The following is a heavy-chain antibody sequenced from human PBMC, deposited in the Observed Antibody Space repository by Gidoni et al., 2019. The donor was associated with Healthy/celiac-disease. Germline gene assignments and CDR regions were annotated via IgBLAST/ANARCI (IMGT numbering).Heavy chain of an antibody. CDR1: GGTFSSYA. CDR2: IIPICGTA. Sequence: QVQLVQSGAEVKKPGSSVKVSCKASGGTFSSYAISWVRQAPGQGLEWMGGIIPICGTATYAQKFQGRVTITADESTSTAYMELSSLRSEDTAVYYCARVKAVAGTSPFPNYFDYWGQGTLVTVSS. CDR3: ARVKAVAGTSPFPNYFDY. D-gene: IGHD6-19*01. J-gene: IGHJ4*02. V-gene: IGHV1-69*01.